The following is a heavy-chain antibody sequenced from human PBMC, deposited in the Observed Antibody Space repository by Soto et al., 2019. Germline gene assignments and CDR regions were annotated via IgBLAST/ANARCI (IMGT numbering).Heavy chain of an antibody. D-gene: IGHD6-19*01. Sequence: EVQLVESGGGLIQPGGSLRLSCAASGFAVSSKYMTWVRQAPGKGLEWVSVIYGGGTTYYADSVKGRFTISRDTPKNTLYLQMTSMRAADTAVYYCVQTTGWPGFDFWGQGTLVTVSS. V-gene: IGHV3-53*01. CDR3: VQTTGWPGFDF. CDR1: GFAVSSKY. J-gene: IGHJ4*02. CDR2: IYGGGTT.